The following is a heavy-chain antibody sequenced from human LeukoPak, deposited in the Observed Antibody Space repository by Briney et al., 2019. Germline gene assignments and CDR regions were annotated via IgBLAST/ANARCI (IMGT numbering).Heavy chain of an antibody. CDR2: IKKKTDAGTT. D-gene: IGHD5-18*01. J-gene: IGHJ3*02. V-gene: IGHV3-15*01. CDR1: GFTFSNAW. Sequence: GGSLRLSCAASGFTFSNAWMSWVRQAPGKGLEWVGRIKKKTDAGTTDYAAPVKGRFTISRDDSRNTLYVQMNSLETKDTAVYYCITEGYSYGYHSFDIWGQGTMVTVSS. CDR3: ITEGYSYGYHSFDI.